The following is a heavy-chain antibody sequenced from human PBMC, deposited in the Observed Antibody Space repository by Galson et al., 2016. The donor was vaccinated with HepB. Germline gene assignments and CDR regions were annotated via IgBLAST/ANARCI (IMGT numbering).Heavy chain of an antibody. D-gene: IGHD5-18*01. CDR1: GFTFSYYG. Sequence: SLRLSCAASGFTFSYYGMHWVRQAPGKGLDWVTVISYDGSNKYYADSVKGRFIISRDNSKNTLYLQMNSLRADDTAVYYCAKDRAGGYSYGNRYHFYGMDVWGQGPTVSVSS. CDR3: AKDRAGGYSYGNRYHFYGMDV. CDR2: ISYDGSNK. J-gene: IGHJ6*02. V-gene: IGHV3-30*18.